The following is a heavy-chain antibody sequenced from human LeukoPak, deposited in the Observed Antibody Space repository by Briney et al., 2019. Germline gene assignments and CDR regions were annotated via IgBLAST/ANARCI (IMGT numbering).Heavy chain of an antibody. Sequence: GGSLRLSCAASGFTFDDHAMHWVRQAPGKGLEWVSLSGNDGSTKYADSVKGRFTISRDSSKNSLYLEMNGLRTEDTALYHCASQTKHYYGSGSYWSAFDIWGQGTMVIVSS. D-gene: IGHD3-10*01. CDR2: SGNDGST. CDR3: ASQTKHYYGSGSYWSAFDI. J-gene: IGHJ3*02. V-gene: IGHV3-43*02. CDR1: GFTFDDHA.